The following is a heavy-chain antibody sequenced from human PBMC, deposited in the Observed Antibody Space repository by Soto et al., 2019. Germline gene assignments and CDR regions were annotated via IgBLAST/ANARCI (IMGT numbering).Heavy chain of an antibody. CDR3: ARGDPQYGIHPSYYYYYGMDV. D-gene: IGHD2-8*01. CDR1: GFTFSSYS. V-gene: IGHV3-21*01. Sequence: PGGSLRLSCAASGFTFSSYSMNWVRQAPGKGLEWVSSISSSSSYIYYADSVKGRFTISRDNAKNSLYLQMNSLRAEDTAVYYCARGDPQYGIHPSYYYYYGMDVWVQGTTVTVSS. J-gene: IGHJ6*02. CDR2: ISSSSSYI.